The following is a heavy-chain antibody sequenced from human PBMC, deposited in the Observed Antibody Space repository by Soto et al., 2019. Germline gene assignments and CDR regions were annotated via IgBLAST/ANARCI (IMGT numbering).Heavy chain of an antibody. CDR2: IRNQSYQETT. CDR3: RGPQRPNPAYY. J-gene: IGHJ6*01. D-gene: IGHD2-2*01. V-gene: IGHV3-49*02. CDR1: EFPFELLA. Sequence: SLRDYWISTEFPFELLALIWVPPAPGKGLEWVGLIRNQSYQETTEYAAAVKGRFTISRDTSNGIAYLQMNSLNIEDSAVYYCRGPQRPNPAYY.